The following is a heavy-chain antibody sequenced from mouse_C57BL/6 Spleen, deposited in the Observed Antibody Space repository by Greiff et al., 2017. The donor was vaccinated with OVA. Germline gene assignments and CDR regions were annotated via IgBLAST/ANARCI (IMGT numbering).Heavy chain of an antibody. Sequence: EVQLQPSGPELVKPGASVKISFKASGYTFTDSYLNWVKQSHGKSLEWIGDINPNNGGTSYNQKFKGKATLTVDKSSSTAYMELRSLTSEDSAVYYCAREGAAQALWFAYWGQGTLVTVSA. CDR3: AREGAAQALWFAY. V-gene: IGHV1-26*01. J-gene: IGHJ3*01. CDR2: INPNNGGT. CDR1: GYTFTDSY. D-gene: IGHD3-2*02.